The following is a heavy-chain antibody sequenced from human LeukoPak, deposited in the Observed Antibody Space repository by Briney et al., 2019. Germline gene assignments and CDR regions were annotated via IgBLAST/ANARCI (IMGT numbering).Heavy chain of an antibody. CDR2: ISSVGSYI. D-gene: IGHD3-9*01. V-gene: IGHV3-21*01. J-gene: IGHJ4*02. CDR1: GFTFSSYS. CDR3: AKALRYFDLDY. Sequence: GGSLRLSCAASGFTFSSYSMNWVRQVPGKGLEWVSSISSVGSYIYYADSVKGRFTISRDTAKNSLYLQINSLRAEDTAVYYCAKALRYFDLDYWGQGTLVTVSS.